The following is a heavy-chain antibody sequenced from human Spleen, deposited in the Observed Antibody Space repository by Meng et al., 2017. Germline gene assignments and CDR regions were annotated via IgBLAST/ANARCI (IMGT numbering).Heavy chain of an antibody. CDR3: AKTRLRDTPYGAFDI. CDR1: GFTFDDYA. Sequence: GESLKISCAASGFTFDDYAMHWVRQAPGKGLEWVSTITASGDRRYYADSVKGRFTISRDNSKNTLYLQMNSLGAEDTAVYYCAKTRLRDTPYGAFDIWGQGTMVTVSS. J-gene: IGHJ3*02. D-gene: IGHD5-18*01. V-gene: IGHV3-23*01. CDR2: ITASGDRR.